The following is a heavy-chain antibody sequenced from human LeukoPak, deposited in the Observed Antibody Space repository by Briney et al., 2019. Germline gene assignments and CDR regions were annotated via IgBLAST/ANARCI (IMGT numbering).Heavy chain of an antibody. V-gene: IGHV3-21*01. J-gene: IGHJ4*02. Sequence: PGRSLRLSCAASGFTFSSYSMNWVRQAPGKGLEWVSSISSSSSYIYYADSVKGRFTISRDNAKNSLYLQMNSLRAEDTAVYYCARSAWIQLWDYYFDYWGQGTLVTVSS. CDR2: ISSSSSYI. CDR1: GFTFSSYS. CDR3: ARSAWIQLWDYYFDY. D-gene: IGHD5-18*01.